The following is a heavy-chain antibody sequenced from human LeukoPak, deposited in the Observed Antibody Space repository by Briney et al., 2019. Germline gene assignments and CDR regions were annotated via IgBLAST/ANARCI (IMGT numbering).Heavy chain of an antibody. Sequence: PGRSLRLSCAASGFTFSSYAMSWVRQAPGKGLEWVSAISGSGGSTYYADSVKGRFTISRDNSKNTLYLQMNSLRAEDTAVYYCAKPRGSGYYWTYWGQGTLVTVSS. CDR3: AKPRGSGYYWTY. V-gene: IGHV3-23*01. CDR1: GFTFSSYA. J-gene: IGHJ4*02. CDR2: ISGSGGST. D-gene: IGHD3-22*01.